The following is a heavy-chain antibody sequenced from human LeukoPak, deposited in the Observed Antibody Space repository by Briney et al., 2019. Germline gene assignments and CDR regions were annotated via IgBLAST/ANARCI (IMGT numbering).Heavy chain of an antibody. J-gene: IGHJ4*02. V-gene: IGHV5-51*01. D-gene: IGHD1-26*01. CDR2: IYPGDSDT. Sequence: GESLKISCKGSGYSFTNYWIGWVRQMPGKGLEWMGIIYPGDSDTRHSPSFQGQVTISADKSISTAHLQWSSLKASDTAIYYCARRAGAKEFDYWGQGTLVTVSS. CDR1: GYSFTNYW. CDR3: ARRAGAKEFDY.